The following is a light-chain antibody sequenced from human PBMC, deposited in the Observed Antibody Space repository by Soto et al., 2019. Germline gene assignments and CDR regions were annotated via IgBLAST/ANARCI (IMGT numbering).Light chain of an antibody. V-gene: IGKV3-15*01. J-gene: IGKJ1*01. CDR1: QSISIH. Sequence: EIVMTQSPATLSVSPGERATLSCRASQSISIHLAWYQQQPGQGPRLLIYGASTRDTGTPARFSGSGSGTEFTLTISSLQSEDSAVYYCQQYDSWPSWTFGQGTKVEIK. CDR3: QQYDSWPSWT. CDR2: GAS.